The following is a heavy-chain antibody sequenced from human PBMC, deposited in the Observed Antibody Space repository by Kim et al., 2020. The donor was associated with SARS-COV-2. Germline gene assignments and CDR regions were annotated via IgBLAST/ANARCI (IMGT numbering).Heavy chain of an antibody. Sequence: GGSLRLSCAASGFTFSSYDMHWVRQATGKGLEWVSAIGTAGDTYYPGSVKGRFTISRENAKNSLYLQMNSLRAGDTAVYYCARAAKIAAAGTRWYFDLWGRGTLVTVSS. V-gene: IGHV3-13*01. CDR3: ARAAKIAAAGTRWYFDL. J-gene: IGHJ2*01. CDR2: IGTAGDT. CDR1: GFTFSSYD. D-gene: IGHD6-13*01.